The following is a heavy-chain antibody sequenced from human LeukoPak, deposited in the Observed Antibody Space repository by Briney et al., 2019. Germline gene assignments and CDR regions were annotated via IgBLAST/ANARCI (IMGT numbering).Heavy chain of an antibody. J-gene: IGHJ3*02. Sequence: GGSLRLSCAASGFTISSYTMNWVRQAPGQGLEWVSYISRSTSSIYYADSVKGRFTISRDNAKNSLYLQMNSLRAEDTAVYYCARRWSTDNDDTFDIWGQGTMVTVSS. CDR1: GFTISSYT. V-gene: IGHV3-48*01. CDR3: ARRWSTDNDDTFDI. CDR2: ISRSTSSI. D-gene: IGHD5/OR15-5a*01.